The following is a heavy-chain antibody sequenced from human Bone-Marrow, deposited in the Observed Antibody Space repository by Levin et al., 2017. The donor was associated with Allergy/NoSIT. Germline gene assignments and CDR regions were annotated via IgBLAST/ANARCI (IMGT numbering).Heavy chain of an antibody. CDR2: IYFSGIT. V-gene: IGHV4-59*01. CDR1: GDSIRSYY. Sequence: KASETLSLTCTVSGDSIRSYYWTWIRQPPGRGLEWIGFIYFSGITNYNPSLKGRVIMSVDTSKNQFSLKMTSVTAADTAVYFCARDRGSDDEGPDAFDVWGQGIMVTVSS. D-gene: IGHD1-1*01. CDR3: ARDRGSDDEGPDAFDV. J-gene: IGHJ3*01.